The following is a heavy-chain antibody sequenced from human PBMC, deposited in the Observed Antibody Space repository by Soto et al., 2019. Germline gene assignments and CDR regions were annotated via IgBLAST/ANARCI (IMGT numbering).Heavy chain of an antibody. J-gene: IGHJ6*04. V-gene: IGHV3-23*01. CDR2: ISGSGENT. CDR1: GFSFSTYA. CDR3: AKSLHYYYYYGMDV. Sequence: EVQLLESGGGLVQPGGSLRLSCAASGFSFSTYALSWVRQAPGKGMEWVSAISGSGENTYYADSVKGRFTISTDNSRNTLFLQMNSLRAEDTAVYYCAKSLHYYYYYGMDVWGKGTTVTVSS.